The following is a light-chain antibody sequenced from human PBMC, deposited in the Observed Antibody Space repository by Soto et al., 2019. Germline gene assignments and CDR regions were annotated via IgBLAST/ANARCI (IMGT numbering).Light chain of an antibody. CDR3: QQYGSSGT. V-gene: IGKV3-20*01. J-gene: IGKJ1*01. CDR2: GAS. Sequence: EIVLTQSPGTLSLSPGERATLSCRASQSVTSNYLAWYQQTPGQAPRLLIYGASNRATGIPDRFSGSGSGTALTLTISRLEPEDFAVYYCQQYGSSGTFGQGTKVDIK. CDR1: QSVTSNY.